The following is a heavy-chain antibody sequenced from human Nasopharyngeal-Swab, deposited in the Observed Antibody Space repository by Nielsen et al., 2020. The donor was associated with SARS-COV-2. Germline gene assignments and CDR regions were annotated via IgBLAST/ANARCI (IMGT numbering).Heavy chain of an antibody. CDR1: GFTFSSYW. CDR2: IKQDGSEK. V-gene: IGHV3-7*04. Sequence: GESLKISCAASGFTFSSYWMGWVRQAPGKGLEWVANIKQDGSEKYYVDSVKGRFTISRDNAKNSLYLQMNSLRAEDTAVYYCARVMGVSTSAFDIWGQGTMVTVSS. CDR3: ARVMGVSTSAFDI. D-gene: IGHD3-16*01. J-gene: IGHJ3*02.